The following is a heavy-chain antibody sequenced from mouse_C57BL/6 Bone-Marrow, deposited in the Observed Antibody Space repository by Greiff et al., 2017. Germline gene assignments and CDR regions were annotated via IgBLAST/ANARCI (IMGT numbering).Heavy chain of an antibody. J-gene: IGHJ3*01. V-gene: IGHV1-55*01. D-gene: IGHD2-4*01. CDR2: IYPGSGST. CDR3: ARSTSGWIYYDYDAFAY. Sequence: QVQLQQPGAELVKPGASVKMSCKASGYTFTSYWITWVKQRPGQGLEWIGDIYPGSGSTNYNEKFKSKATLTVDTSSSTAYMQLSSLTSEDSAVYYCARSTSGWIYYDYDAFAYWGQGTLVTVSA. CDR1: GYTFTSYW.